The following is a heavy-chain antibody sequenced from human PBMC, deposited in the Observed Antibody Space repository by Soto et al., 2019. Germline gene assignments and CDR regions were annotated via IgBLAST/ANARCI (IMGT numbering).Heavy chain of an antibody. J-gene: IGHJ4*02. V-gene: IGHV1-18*01. CDR3: ARGRSWGARAFDN. CDR1: GYTFNSYG. Sequence: QVQLVQSGGEVTRPGASVRVSCKASGYTFNSYGISWVRQAPGQGLEWMGWISSYNGHTDYARKFQGRVAMTTDISPNTVSMELRDLRSDDTAVYYCARGRSWGARAFDNWGQGTLVTVSS. CDR2: ISSYNGHT. D-gene: IGHD3-16*01.